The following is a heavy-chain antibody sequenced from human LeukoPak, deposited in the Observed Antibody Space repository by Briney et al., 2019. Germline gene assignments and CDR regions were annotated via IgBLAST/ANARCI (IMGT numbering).Heavy chain of an antibody. V-gene: IGHV3-30*18. J-gene: IGHJ4*02. CDR2: ISYDGSNK. CDR3: AKLAGSFDY. D-gene: IGHD3-10*01. CDR1: GFTFSSYG. Sequence: PGRSLRLSCAASGFTFSSYGMHWVRQAPGKGLAWVAVISYDGSNKYYADSVKGRFTISRDNSKNTLYLQMNSLRAEDTAVYYCAKLAGSFDYWGQGTLVTVSS.